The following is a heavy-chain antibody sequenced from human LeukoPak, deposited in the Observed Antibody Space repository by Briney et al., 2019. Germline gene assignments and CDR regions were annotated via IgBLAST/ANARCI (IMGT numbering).Heavy chain of an antibody. CDR3: ARDRGRGYRDLGGLGY. J-gene: IGHJ4*02. D-gene: IGHD6-25*01. CDR2: IYTSGST. CDR1: GGSISSGSYY. V-gene: IGHV4-61*02. Sequence: PSQTLSLTCTVSGGSISSGSYYWSWIRQPAGKGLEWIGRIYTSGSTNYNPSLKSRVTISVDTSKNQFSLKLSSVTAADTAVYYCARDRGRGYRDLGGLGYWGQGTLVTVSS.